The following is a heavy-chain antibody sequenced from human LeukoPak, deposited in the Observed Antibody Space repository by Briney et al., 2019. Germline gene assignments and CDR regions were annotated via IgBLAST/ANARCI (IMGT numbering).Heavy chain of an antibody. J-gene: IGHJ3*02. CDR3: ASYCSGTSCYAFDI. Sequence: GGSLRLSCAASGFTVSSNYMSWVRQAPGKGLEWVSVIYSGGSTYYADSVKGRFTISRDNSKNTLYLQMNSLRVEDTVVYYCASYCSGTSCYAFDIWGQGTLVTVS. CDR2: IYSGGST. V-gene: IGHV3-53*01. CDR1: GFTVSSNY. D-gene: IGHD2-2*01.